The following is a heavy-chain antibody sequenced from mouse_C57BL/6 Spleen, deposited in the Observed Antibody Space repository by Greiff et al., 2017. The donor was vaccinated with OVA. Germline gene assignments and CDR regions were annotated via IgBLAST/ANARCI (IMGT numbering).Heavy chain of an antibody. CDR3: ANYYVSSQKTSFAY. CDR1: GYAFSSSW. D-gene: IGHD1-1*01. CDR2: IYPGDGDT. Sequence: QVQLQQSGPELVKPGASVKISCTASGYAFSSSWMNWVKQRPGKGLEWIGRIYPGDGDTNYNGKFKGKATLTADKSSSTAYRQLSSQTSEDSAVYFCANYYVSSQKTSFAYWGQGTLVTVSA. V-gene: IGHV1-82*01. J-gene: IGHJ3*01.